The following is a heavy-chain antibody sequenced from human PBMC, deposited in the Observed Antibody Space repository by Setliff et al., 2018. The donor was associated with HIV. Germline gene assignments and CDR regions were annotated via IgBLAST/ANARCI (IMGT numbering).Heavy chain of an antibody. J-gene: IGHJ4*02. CDR2: IKSGGTA. D-gene: IGHD2-15*01. V-gene: IGHV3-15*01. CDR1: GFSFSGAW. CDR3: TADLPESAPYCFDY. Sequence: GSLRLSCAASGFSFSGAWMRWVRQAPGKGLEWVAQIKSGGTADYAAPVKGRFTISRDDSKNVVSLQMDSLKTEDTAVYYCTADLPESAPYCFDYWGQGALVTVSS.